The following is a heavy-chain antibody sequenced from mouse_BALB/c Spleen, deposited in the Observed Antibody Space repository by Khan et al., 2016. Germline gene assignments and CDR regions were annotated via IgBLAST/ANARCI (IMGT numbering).Heavy chain of an antibody. CDR1: GFTFSSYA. CDR2: ISSGGHYT. J-gene: IGHJ2*01. Sequence: EVELVESGGGLVKPGGSLKLSCAASGFTFSSYAMSWVRQTPEKSLEWVATISSGGHYTYYPDSVKGRFIISRDNANNTLYLQMSSLRSVDTAMYYCARPETGYVDYWGQGTTLTVSS. CDR3: ARPETGYVDY. V-gene: IGHV5-9-3*01. D-gene: IGHD4-1*01.